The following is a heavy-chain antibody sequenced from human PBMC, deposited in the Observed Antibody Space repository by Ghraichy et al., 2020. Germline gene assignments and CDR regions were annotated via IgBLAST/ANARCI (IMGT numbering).Heavy chain of an antibody. J-gene: IGHJ4*02. CDR3: AKDFYVGIHLWLESGSHFDH. D-gene: IGHD5-18*01. Sequence: GGSLRLSCVASGFNFTNYGIHWVRQAPGKGLEWVAVVSYDGSNKYYADSVKGRFTISRDNSKNTLYLQMNSLTAEDTAVYYCAKDFYVGIHLWLESGSHFDHRGQGTLVTVSS. CDR1: GFNFTNYG. V-gene: IGHV3-30*18. CDR2: VSYDGSNK.